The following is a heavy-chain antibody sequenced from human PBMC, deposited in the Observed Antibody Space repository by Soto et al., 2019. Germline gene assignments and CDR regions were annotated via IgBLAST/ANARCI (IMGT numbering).Heavy chain of an antibody. J-gene: IGHJ6*02. V-gene: IGHV3-33*01. D-gene: IGHD2-2*01. Sequence: PGGSLRLSCAASGFTFSSYGMHWVRQAPGKGLEWVAVIWYDGSNKYYADSVKGRFTISRDNSKNTLYLQMNSLRAEDTAVYYCARDWCSSTSCYPTDYYYGMDVWGQGTTVTVSS. CDR2: IWYDGSNK. CDR3: ARDWCSSTSCYPTDYYYGMDV. CDR1: GFTFSSYG.